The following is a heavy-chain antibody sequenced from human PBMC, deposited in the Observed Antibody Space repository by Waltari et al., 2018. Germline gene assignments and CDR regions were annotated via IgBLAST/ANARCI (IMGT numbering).Heavy chain of an antibody. CDR2: MNPNSGNT. D-gene: IGHD2-2*01. J-gene: IGHJ6*03. V-gene: IGHV1-8*01. CDR1: GYTFTSYD. Sequence: QVQLVQSGAEVKKPGASVKVSCKASGYTFTSYDINWVRQATGQGLEWMGWMNPNSGNTGYAQKFQGRVTMTRNTSISTAYMELSSLRSEDTAVYYCARAVLLNRRSRYYYMDVWGKGTTVTVSS. CDR3: ARAVLLNRRSRYYYMDV.